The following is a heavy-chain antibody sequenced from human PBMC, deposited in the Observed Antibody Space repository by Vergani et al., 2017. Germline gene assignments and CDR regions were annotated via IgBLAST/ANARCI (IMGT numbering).Heavy chain of an antibody. V-gene: IGHV1-2*02. D-gene: IGHD2-2*01. CDR3: ARDFVHCSSTSGVRDWYFDL. CDR1: GYTFTGYY. J-gene: IGHJ2*01. Sequence: QVQLVQSGAEVKKPGASVKVSCKASGYTFTGYYMHWVRQAPGQGLEWMGWINPNSVGTNDAQKFQGRVTMTRDTSISTAYMELSRLRSDDTAVYYCARDFVHCSSTSGVRDWYFDLWGRGTLVTVSS. CDR2: INPNSVGT.